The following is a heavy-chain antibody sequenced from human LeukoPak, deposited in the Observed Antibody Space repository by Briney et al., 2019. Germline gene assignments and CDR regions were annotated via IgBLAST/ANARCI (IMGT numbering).Heavy chain of an antibody. J-gene: IGHJ4*02. V-gene: IGHV5-51*01. CDR1: GYIFTNYW. CDR3: ARREASANFDY. Sequence: GESLKISCKGSGYIFTNYWIGWVRQMPGKGLEWMGIIYPGDSDTRYSPSFQGQVTISADKSISTAYLQWSSLKASDTATYYCARREASANFDYWGQGTLVTVSS. D-gene: IGHD2-15*01. CDR2: IYPGDSDT.